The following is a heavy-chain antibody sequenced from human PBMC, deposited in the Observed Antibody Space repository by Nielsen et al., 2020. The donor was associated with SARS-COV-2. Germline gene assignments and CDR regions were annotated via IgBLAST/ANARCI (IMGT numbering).Heavy chain of an antibody. CDR3: ARGGDYVWGSYRTYNWFDP. V-gene: IGHV7-4-1*02. Sequence: ASVKVSCKASGYTFTSYAMNWVRQAPGQGLEWMGWINTNTGNPTYAQGFTGRFVFSLDTSVSTAYLQISSLKAEDTAVYYCARGGDYVWGSYRTYNWFDPWGQGTLVTVSS. CDR2: INTNTGNP. J-gene: IGHJ5*02. CDR1: GYTFTSYA. D-gene: IGHD3-16*02.